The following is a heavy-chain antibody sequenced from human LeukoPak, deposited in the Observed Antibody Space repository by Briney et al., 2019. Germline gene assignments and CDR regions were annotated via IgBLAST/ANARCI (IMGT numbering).Heavy chain of an antibody. V-gene: IGHV3-33*01. CDR2: IWYDGSNK. Sequence: GRSLRLSCAASGFTFSSYGMHWVRQAPGKGLEWVAVIWYDGSNKYYADSVKGRFTISRDNSKNTLYLQMNSLRAEDTAVYYCARDSAGYSSSSFDYWGQGTLVTVSS. J-gene: IGHJ4*02. CDR1: GFTFSSYG. D-gene: IGHD6-6*01. CDR3: ARDSAGYSSSSFDY.